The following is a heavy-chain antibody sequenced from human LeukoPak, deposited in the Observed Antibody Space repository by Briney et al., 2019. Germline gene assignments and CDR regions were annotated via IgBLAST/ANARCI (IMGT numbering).Heavy chain of an antibody. V-gene: IGHV3-23*01. CDR1: GFIFSGFD. D-gene: IGHD1-26*01. CDR2: ISGSGDNT. CDR3: AKMKGHPLPKYYMDV. J-gene: IGHJ6*01. Sequence: GGSLRLSCAASGFIFSGFDMSWVRRTRGKGLEWVSGISGSGDNTLYADSVKGRFTISRDNSKNTLYLEMNSMRAEDTAIYYCAKMKGHPLPKYYMDVWGQGTTVTVAS.